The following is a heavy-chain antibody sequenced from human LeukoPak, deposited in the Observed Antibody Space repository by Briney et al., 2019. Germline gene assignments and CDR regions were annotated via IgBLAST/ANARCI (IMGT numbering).Heavy chain of an antibody. J-gene: IGHJ3*02. V-gene: IGHV1-24*01. CDR3: ATHTISGVVTYAFHM. D-gene: IGHD3-3*01. CDR1: GYSGIELD. CDR2: FDREDGRT. Sequence: ASVKVSCKVSGYSGIELDMHWVRQAPGKGLEWMGGFDREDGRTIYARKFQGRVTMTEDTSTDTAYMELSSLTSEDTAVYYCATHTISGVVTYAFHMWGRGTLVTVSS.